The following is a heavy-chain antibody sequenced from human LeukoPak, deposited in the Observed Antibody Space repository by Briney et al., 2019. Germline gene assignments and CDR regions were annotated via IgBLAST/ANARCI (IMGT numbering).Heavy chain of an antibody. J-gene: IGHJ3*01. V-gene: IGHV4-39*01. CDR2: MFYSGGT. CDR1: GGSISSSTDY. Sequence: SDTLSLTCTVSGGSISSSTDYWDWIRQPPGNGLEWIGRMFYSGGTYYNPALKSQVTIRVETSKNQHSLHLTSETAADTAVYYCARRNLYSDSITYSYVGPFDFWGQGTMVTVSS. CDR3: ARRNLYSDSITYSYVGPFDF. D-gene: IGHD2/OR15-2a*01.